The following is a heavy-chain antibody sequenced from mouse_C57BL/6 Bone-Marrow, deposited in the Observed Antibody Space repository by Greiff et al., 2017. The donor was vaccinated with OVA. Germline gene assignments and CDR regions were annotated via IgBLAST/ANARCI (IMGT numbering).Heavy chain of an antibody. D-gene: IGHD1-1*01. Sequence: EVKLMESGGGLVQPKGSLKLSCAASGFTFTTYAMHWVRQAPGKGLEWVARIRRKSSNYATYYADSVKDRFTISRDDSQCMLYLQMHNQKAEDTAMNDCVRGGPYYGEFAYWGQGTLVTVSA. CDR2: IRRKSSNYAT. J-gene: IGHJ3*01. CDR1: GFTFTTYA. CDR3: VRGGPYYGEFAY. V-gene: IGHV10-3*01.